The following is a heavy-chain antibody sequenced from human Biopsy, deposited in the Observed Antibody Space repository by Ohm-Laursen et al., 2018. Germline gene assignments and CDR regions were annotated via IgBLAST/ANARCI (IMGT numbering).Heavy chain of an antibody. Sequence: ATVKISCKASSYTFTDYNIHWMRQAPGQGLEWLGYINCKTGATNYAQKFQGTVTMTRDTSISTAYLALGSLRSSDTAIYYCARDPLNGHKHFDYWGQGSLVTVSS. J-gene: IGHJ4*02. CDR1: SYTFTDYN. CDR2: INCKTGAT. V-gene: IGHV1-2*02. CDR3: ARDPLNGHKHFDY. D-gene: IGHD2-8*01.